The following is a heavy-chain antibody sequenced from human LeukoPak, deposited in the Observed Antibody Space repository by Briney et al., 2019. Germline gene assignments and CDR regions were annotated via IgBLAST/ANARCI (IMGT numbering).Heavy chain of an antibody. Sequence: GGSLRLSCAASGFTFDDYAMHWVRQGPGKGLEWVAGISWNSGSIGYADSVKGRFTISRDNAKNSLYLQMNSLRADDTVLYYCAKGSPGYGDYFDYWGQGTLVTVSS. J-gene: IGHJ4*02. V-gene: IGHV3-9*01. D-gene: IGHD4-17*01. CDR2: ISWNSGSI. CDR1: GFTFDDYA. CDR3: AKGSPGYGDYFDY.